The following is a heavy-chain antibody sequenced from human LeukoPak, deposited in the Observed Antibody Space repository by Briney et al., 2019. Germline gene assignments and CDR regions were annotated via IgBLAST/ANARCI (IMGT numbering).Heavy chain of an antibody. D-gene: IGHD5-18*01. V-gene: IGHV3-30*18. CDR3: AKDAGGYSYGWDY. CDR2: ISYDGSNK. Sequence: GGSLRLSCAASGFTFSSYGMHWVRQAPGKGLEWVAVISYDGSNKYYADSVKGRFTISRDNSKNTLYLQMNSPRAEDTAVYYCAKDAGGYSYGWDYWGQGTLVTVSS. CDR1: GFTFSSYG. J-gene: IGHJ4*02.